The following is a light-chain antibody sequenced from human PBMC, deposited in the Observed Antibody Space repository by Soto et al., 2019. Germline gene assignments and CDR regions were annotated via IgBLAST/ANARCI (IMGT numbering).Light chain of an antibody. CDR1: RSVSSY. Sequence: ENVLTQSPATLSLSPGERATLSCRASRSVSSYLAWYQQKPGQAPRLLIYDAAKRATGIPARFSGSGSGTDFTLTISTLEPEDFAVYYCHQRSSWPRTFGGGTRVDLK. CDR3: HQRSSWPRT. CDR2: DAA. V-gene: IGKV3-11*01. J-gene: IGKJ4*01.